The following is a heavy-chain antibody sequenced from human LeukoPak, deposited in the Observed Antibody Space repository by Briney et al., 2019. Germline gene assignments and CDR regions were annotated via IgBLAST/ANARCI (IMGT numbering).Heavy chain of an antibody. J-gene: IGHJ4*02. CDR2: INPNSGGT. V-gene: IGHV1-2*02. D-gene: IGHD6-19*01. CDR3: ARDKEESSGWSGVDY. Sequence: ASVKVSCKASGYTFTSYGISWVRQAPGQGLEWMGWINPNSGGTNYAQKFQGRVTMTRDTSISTAYMELSRLRSDDTAVYYCARDKEESSGWSGVDYWGQGTLVTVSS. CDR1: GYTFTSYG.